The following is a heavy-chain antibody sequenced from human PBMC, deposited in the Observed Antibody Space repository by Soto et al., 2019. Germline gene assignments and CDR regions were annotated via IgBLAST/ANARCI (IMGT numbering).Heavy chain of an antibody. V-gene: IGHV3-23*01. J-gene: IGHJ4*02. CDR1: GFMFSNYA. CDR2: INPSGKTP. Sequence: EVQLLESGGGLVQPGGSLRLSCAASGFMFSNYAMSWVRQAPGKGLEWVSAINPSGKTPYYADFVTGRFTVSRDNSKNTLYLQMNSLRAEDTAVYFCAKEVRGDPNFDYWGQGTLVSVSS. CDR3: AKEVRGDPNFDY. D-gene: IGHD2-21*01.